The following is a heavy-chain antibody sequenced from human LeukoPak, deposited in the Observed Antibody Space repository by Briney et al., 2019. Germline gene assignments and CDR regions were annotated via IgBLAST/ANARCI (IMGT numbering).Heavy chain of an antibody. J-gene: IGHJ3*02. CDR3: ARLAFTYYYDSSGCYAFDI. Sequence: SETLSLTCTVSGGSISSSSYYWGWIRQPPGKGLEWIGSIYYSGSTYYNPSLKSRVTISVDTSKNQISLKLSSVTAADTAVYYCARLAFTYYYDSSGCYAFDIWGQGTMVTVSS. CDR1: GGSISSSSYY. D-gene: IGHD3-22*01. V-gene: IGHV4-39*01. CDR2: IYYSGST.